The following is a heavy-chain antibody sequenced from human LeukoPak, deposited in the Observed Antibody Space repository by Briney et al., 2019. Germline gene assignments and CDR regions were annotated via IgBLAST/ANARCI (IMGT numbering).Heavy chain of an antibody. Sequence: SETLSLTCTVSGGSISSGGYYWRWIRQHRGKGLEWIGYIYYSGSTYYNPSLKSRVTISVDTSKNQFSLKLSSVTAADTAVYYCARDSGYYFDYWGQGTLVTVSS. CDR1: GGSISSGGYY. V-gene: IGHV4-31*03. J-gene: IGHJ4*02. CDR3: ARDSGYYFDY. CDR2: IYYSGST. D-gene: IGHD6-25*01.